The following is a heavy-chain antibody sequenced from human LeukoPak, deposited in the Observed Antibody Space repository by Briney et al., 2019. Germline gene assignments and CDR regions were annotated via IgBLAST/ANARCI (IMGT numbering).Heavy chain of an antibody. CDR2: IRYDGSNK. Sequence: GGSLRLSCAASGFMFSSYGMHWVRQAPGKGLEWVAFIRYDGSNKQYADSVKGRFTISRDNSRNTLYLQMNSLRAEDAAVYYCAKDLYSGSPLPSVIDYWGQGTLVTVSS. CDR3: AKDLYSGSPLPSVIDY. V-gene: IGHV3-30*02. J-gene: IGHJ4*02. CDR1: GFMFSSYG. D-gene: IGHD1-26*01.